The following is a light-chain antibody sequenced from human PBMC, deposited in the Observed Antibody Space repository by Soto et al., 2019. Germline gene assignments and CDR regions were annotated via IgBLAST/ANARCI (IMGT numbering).Light chain of an antibody. CDR2: GAS. CDR1: QSVSSSY. J-gene: IGKJ2*01. Sequence: EIVLTQSPGTLSLSPGERATLSCRASQSVSSSYLAWYQQTPGKAPRLLIYGASSRATGIPDRFSGSGSGTDCALTISRLGPEDFAVYYSQQYSSSPYTVGQGNTLAIK. V-gene: IGKV3-20*01. CDR3: QQYSSSPYT.